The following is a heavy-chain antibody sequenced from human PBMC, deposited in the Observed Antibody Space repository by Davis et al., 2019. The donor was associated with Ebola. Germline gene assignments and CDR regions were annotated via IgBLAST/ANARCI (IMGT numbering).Heavy chain of an antibody. CDR1: GGTLSSNA. V-gene: IGHV1-69*13. Sequence: AASVKVSCKASGGTLSSNAISWVRQAPGQGLEWIGGIMPIFGTANYAQKLQGRVTITADESTSTAYMELSSLTSEDTAVYYCARDRGGYVHYYYYGMDVWGKGTTVTVSS. J-gene: IGHJ6*04. CDR2: IMPIFGTA. CDR3: ARDRGGYVHYYYYGMDV. D-gene: IGHD5-12*01.